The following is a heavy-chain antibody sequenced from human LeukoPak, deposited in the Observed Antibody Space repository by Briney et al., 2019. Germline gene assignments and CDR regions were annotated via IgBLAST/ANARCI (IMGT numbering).Heavy chain of an antibody. CDR2: ISAYNGNT. Sequence: GASVKVSCKASGYTFTSYGISWVRQAPGQGLEWMGWISAYNGNTNYAQKLQGRVTMTTDTSTTTAYMELRSLRSDDTAVYYCARGWGQQSSDWFDPCGQGTLVTVSS. CDR3: ARGWGQQSSDWFDP. V-gene: IGHV1-18*01. D-gene: IGHD7-27*01. J-gene: IGHJ5*02. CDR1: GYTFTSYG.